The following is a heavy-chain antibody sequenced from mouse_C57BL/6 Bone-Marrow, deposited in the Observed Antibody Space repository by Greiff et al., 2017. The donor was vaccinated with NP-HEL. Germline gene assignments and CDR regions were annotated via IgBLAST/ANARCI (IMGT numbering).Heavy chain of an antibody. J-gene: IGHJ1*03. CDR2: IWSGGST. D-gene: IGHD1-1*01. CDR1: GFSLTSYG. Sequence: VQVVESGPGLVQPSQSLSITCTVSGFSLTSYGVHWVRQSPGQGLEWLGVIWSGGSTDYNAAFISRLSISKDNSKSQVFFKMNSLQADDTAIYYCARRGYYYGSSSDFDVWGTGTTVTVSS. CDR3: ARRGYYYGSSSDFDV. V-gene: IGHV2-2*01.